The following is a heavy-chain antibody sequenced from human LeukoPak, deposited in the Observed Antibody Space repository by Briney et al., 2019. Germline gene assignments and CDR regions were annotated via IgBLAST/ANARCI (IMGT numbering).Heavy chain of an antibody. V-gene: IGHV3-33*08. Sequence: GGSLRLSCVASGFTFSNYGMHWVRQAPGKRLEWVAVIWNDGSETFHADSVKGRFRIARDNSKNTLYLQMNSLRAEDTAVYFCARDMGRAWYGPPDYWGQGTLVTVSS. J-gene: IGHJ4*02. CDR3: ARDMGRAWYGPPDY. CDR2: IWNDGSET. CDR1: GFTFSNYG. D-gene: IGHD6-13*01.